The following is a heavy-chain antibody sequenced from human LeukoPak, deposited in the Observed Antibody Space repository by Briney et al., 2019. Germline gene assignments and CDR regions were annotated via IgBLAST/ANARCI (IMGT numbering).Heavy chain of an antibody. CDR2: IYYSGST. CDR1: GGSISTTGYY. J-gene: IGHJ4*01. V-gene: IGHV4-39*01. CDR3: ASDKGYSNNYFDY. D-gene: IGHD6-13*01. Sequence: SETMSLTCTVSGGSISTTGYYWAWIRQPPGKGLEWIASIYYSGSTYYNSSLKSRVTISVDTSRNQFSLKLSSVTAADTALYYCASDKGYSNNYFDYWGQGTLVTVSS.